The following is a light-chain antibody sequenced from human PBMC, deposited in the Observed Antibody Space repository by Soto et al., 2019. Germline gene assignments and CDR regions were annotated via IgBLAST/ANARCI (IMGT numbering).Light chain of an antibody. CDR3: QQYNNWPSWM. V-gene: IGKV3-15*01. CDR2: VAS. Sequence: EILMTQYPATLSVSPGERATLSCRAGQSVSSNVAWYQQKPGKAPRLLIYVASTRATGIPARFSGSGSGPEFTLTISSLHSEHSAVYYCQQYNNWPSWMFGQGTKV. CDR1: QSVSSN. J-gene: IGKJ1*01.